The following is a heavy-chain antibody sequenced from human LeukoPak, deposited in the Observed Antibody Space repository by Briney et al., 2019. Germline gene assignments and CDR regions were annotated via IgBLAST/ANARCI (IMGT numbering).Heavy chain of an antibody. CDR2: ISGNGVST. J-gene: IGHJ4*02. CDR1: GFTFSSYA. D-gene: IGHD3-22*01. Sequence: PGGSLRLSCTTSGFTFSSYAMSWVRQAPGKGLEWVSAISGNGVSTYYADSVKGRFTISRDNSKNTLYVQVNSLGTEDTAAYYCAKGSYYDSSGSFYFDYWGQGTLVTVSS. CDR3: AKGSYYDSSGSFYFDY. V-gene: IGHV3-23*01.